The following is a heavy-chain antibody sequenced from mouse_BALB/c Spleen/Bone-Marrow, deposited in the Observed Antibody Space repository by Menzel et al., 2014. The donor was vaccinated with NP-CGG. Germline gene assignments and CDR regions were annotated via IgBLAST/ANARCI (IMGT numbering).Heavy chain of an antibody. V-gene: IGHV5-9-3*01. CDR2: ISSGGNYT. CDR1: GFTFSSYA. CDR3: ASTGYFFDY. D-gene: IGHD4-1*01. J-gene: IGHJ2*01. Sequence: EVQRVESGGGLVKPGGSLKLSCAASGFTFSSYAMSWVRQTPEKRLEWVATISSGGNYTYYADSVKGRFTISRDNAKNTLYLQMSSLRSEDTAMYYCASTGYFFDYWGQGTTLTVSS.